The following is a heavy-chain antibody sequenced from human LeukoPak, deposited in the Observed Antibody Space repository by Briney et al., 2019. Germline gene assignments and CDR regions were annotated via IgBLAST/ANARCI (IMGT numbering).Heavy chain of an antibody. J-gene: IGHJ4*02. CDR1: GFTFSSYG. D-gene: IGHD1-26*01. V-gene: IGHV3-30*18. CDR2: ISYDGSNK. CDR3: AKDGYSGSYRRAYYFDY. Sequence: GGSLRLSCAASGFTFSSYGMHWVRQAPGKGLEWVAVISYDGSNKYYADSVKGRFTISRDNSKNTLYLQMNSLRAEDTAVYYCAKDGYSGSYRRAYYFDYWGQGTLVTVSS.